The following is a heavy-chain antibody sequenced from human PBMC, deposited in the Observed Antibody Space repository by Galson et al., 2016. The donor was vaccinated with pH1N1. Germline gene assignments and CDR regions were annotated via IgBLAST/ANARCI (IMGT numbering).Heavy chain of an antibody. J-gene: IGHJ4*02. CDR2: IYPNTSDT. D-gene: IGHD2/OR15-2a*01. CDR1: GYRFSTYW. CDR3: ARQEFSDY. Sequence: QSGAEVKKPGGSLKISCSGAGYRFSTYWIGWVRQMPGQGLEWMAIIYPNTSDTKYNPSFEGQVTIPADKSISTAYLQWSSLKASDTAMYHCARQEFSDYWGQGTLVIVSS. V-gene: IGHV5-51*01.